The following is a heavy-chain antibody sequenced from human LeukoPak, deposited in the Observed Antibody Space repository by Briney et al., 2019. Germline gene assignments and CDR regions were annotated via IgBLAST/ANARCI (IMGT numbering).Heavy chain of an antibody. CDR1: GGTFSSYA. V-gene: IGHV1-69*06. Sequence: SVKVSCKASGGTFSSYAISWVRQAPGQGLEWMGGIIPIFGTANYAQKFQGRVTITADKSTSTVYMELNSLKSEDTAVYYCARGWDYDSGGRPTAYVYWGQGTLVTVSS. D-gene: IGHD3-22*01. CDR2: IIPIFGTA. CDR3: ARGWDYDSGGRPTAYVY. J-gene: IGHJ4*02.